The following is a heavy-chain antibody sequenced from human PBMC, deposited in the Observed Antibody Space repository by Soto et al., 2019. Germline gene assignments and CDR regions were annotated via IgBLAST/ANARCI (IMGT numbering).Heavy chain of an antibody. V-gene: IGHV4-59*01. D-gene: IGHD5-18*01. Sequence: PSETLSLTCTVSGGSISSYYWSWIRQPPGKGLEWIGYIYYSGSTNYNPSIKSRVTISVDTSKNQFSLKLSSVTAADTAVYYCARGNNLVDTAMVTYYYYYMDVWGKGTTVTVSS. J-gene: IGHJ6*03. CDR2: IYYSGST. CDR1: GGSISSYY. CDR3: ARGNNLVDTAMVTYYYYYMDV.